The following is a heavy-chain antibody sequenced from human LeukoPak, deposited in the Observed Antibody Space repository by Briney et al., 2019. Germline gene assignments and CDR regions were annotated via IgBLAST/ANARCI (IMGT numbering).Heavy chain of an antibody. D-gene: IGHD1-26*01. CDR3: VRGYSGSFLDS. CDR2: INSDGSTR. J-gene: IGHJ4*02. Sequence: GGSLRLSCAASGFTFSSYWMHWVRQAPGKGLVWVSRINSDGSTRSYADFVKGRFTISRDNAKNTLSLQMSSLRAEDTAVYYCVRGYSGSFLDSWGQGTLVTVSS. V-gene: IGHV3-74*01. CDR1: GFTFSSYW.